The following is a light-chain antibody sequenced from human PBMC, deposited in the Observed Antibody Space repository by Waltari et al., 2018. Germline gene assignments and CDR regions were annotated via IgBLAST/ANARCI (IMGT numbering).Light chain of an antibody. CDR3: QQYNSYLVT. CDR2: KAS. Sequence: DIQMTQSPSTLSASVGDRVTITGRAIQSISSWLAWYQQKPGKAPKLLIYKASSLESGVPSRFSGSGSGTEFTLTISSLQPDDFATYYCQQYNSYLVTFGQGTKLGIK. J-gene: IGKJ2*01. V-gene: IGKV1-5*03. CDR1: QSISSW.